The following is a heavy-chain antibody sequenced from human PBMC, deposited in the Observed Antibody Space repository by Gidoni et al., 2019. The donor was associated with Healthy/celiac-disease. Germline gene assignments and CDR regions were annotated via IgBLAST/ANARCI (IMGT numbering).Heavy chain of an antibody. CDR3: AKGGVGATTAVYFQH. CDR2: ISVSGGST. D-gene: IGHD1-26*01. CDR1: GFTFRRYA. V-gene: IGHV3-23*01. J-gene: IGHJ1*01. Sequence: EVQLLASGGGLVQPGVSLRLSCAASGFTFRRYAMSWVRQAPGKGLEWVSAISVSGGSTYYADSVKGRFTISSDNSKNTLYRQMNSLRAEDTAVYYCAKGGVGATTAVYFQHWGQGTLVTVSS.